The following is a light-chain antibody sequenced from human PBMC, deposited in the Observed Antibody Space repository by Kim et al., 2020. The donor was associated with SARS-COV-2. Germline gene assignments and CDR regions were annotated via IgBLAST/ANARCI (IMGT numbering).Light chain of an antibody. CDR2: GAS. J-gene: IGKJ1*01. CDR1: QSGSSSY. V-gene: IGKV3D-7*01. Sequence: SPGESATLACRASQSGSSSYLSWYQQKPGQAPRLLIYGASTRATGIPARFSGSGSGTDFTLTISSLQPEDFAVYYCQQDYNLPWTFGQGTKVDIK. CDR3: QQDYNLPWT.